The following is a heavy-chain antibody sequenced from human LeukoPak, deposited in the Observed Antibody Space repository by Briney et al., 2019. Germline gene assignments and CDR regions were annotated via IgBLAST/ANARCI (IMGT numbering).Heavy chain of an antibody. CDR2: INSDGISI. Sequence: GGSLILYCTASGFSFSRYWMYCVRGAPGRGLVWVSRINSDGISISYADSVKGRFTISRDSAKNTLYLQMNSLRAEDTAVYYCARRATAHGMDVWGQGTTVTVSS. J-gene: IGHJ6*02. CDR3: ARRATAHGMDV. CDR1: GFSFSRYW. V-gene: IGHV3-74*01.